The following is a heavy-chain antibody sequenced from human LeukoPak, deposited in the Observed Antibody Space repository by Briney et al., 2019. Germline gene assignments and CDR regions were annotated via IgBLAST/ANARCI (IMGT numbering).Heavy chain of an antibody. Sequence: QPGGSLRLSCAASGFTFDDYAMHWVRQAPRKGLEWVSGISWNSGSIGYADSVKGRFTISRDNAKNSLYLQMNSLRAEDTALYYCAKSYYGGDYWGQGTLVTVSS. J-gene: IGHJ4*02. CDR3: AKSYYGGDY. CDR2: ISWNSGSI. D-gene: IGHD3-22*01. CDR1: GFTFDDYA. V-gene: IGHV3-9*01.